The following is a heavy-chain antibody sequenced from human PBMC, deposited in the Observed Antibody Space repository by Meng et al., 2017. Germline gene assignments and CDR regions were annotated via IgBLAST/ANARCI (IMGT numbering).Heavy chain of an antibody. CDR3: ARESHSSGWTY. D-gene: IGHD6-19*01. CDR1: GFTFSDYY. Sequence: GQLVVRGGGLVKAGGSLGLSCAASGFTFSDYYMSWIRQAPGKGLEWVSYISSSGSTIYYADSVKGRFTISRDNAKNSLYLQMNSLRAEDTAVYYCARESHSSGWTYWGQGTLVTVSS. V-gene: IGHV3-11*01. CDR2: ISSSGSTI. J-gene: IGHJ4*02.